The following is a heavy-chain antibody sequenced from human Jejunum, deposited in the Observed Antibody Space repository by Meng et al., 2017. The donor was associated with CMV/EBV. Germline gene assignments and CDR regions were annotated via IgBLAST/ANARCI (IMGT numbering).Heavy chain of an antibody. CDR2: IYSGGTT. Sequence: QGRLQHSRPVPVQPSHSLSITRHSSGDSIRSGPYYWRWIRQPGGKGLEWIGRIYSGGTTYYNPSLKSRITISVDTSKNQFSLKLSSVTAADTAMYYCARVNYDSTYSRPYFDNWGQGTLVTVSS. J-gene: IGHJ4*02. D-gene: IGHD3-22*01. V-gene: IGHV4-61*02. CDR3: ARVNYDSTYSRPYFDN. CDR1: GDSIRSGPYY.